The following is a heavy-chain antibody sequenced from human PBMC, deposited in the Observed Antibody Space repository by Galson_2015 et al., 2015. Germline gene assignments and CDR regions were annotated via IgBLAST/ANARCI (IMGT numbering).Heavy chain of an antibody. CDR1: GFTVSSNY. CDR2: IYSGGST. J-gene: IGHJ6*02. Sequence: SLRLSCAASGFTVSSNYMSWVRQAPGKGLEWVSVIYSGGSTYYADSVKGRFTISRDNSKNTLYLQMNSLRAEDTAVYYCASVWFGELYYYCMDVWGQATTVTVSS. V-gene: IGHV3-53*01. CDR3: ASVWFGELYYYCMDV. D-gene: IGHD3-10*01.